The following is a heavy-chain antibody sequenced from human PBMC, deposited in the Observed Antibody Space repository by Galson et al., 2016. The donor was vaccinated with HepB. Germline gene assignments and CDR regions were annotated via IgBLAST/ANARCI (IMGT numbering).Heavy chain of an antibody. Sequence: SLRLSCAASGLPFSTYSMNWVRQAPGKGLEWVSYIHSDSSYIYYADSVNGRFTISRDNAKNSLSLRMNSLRAEDTAMYYCVRDSHFGAFDIWGQGTMVTVSS. CDR2: IHSDSSYI. V-gene: IGHV3-21*01. CDR1: GLPFSTYS. CDR3: VRDSHFGAFDI. D-gene: IGHD3-10*01. J-gene: IGHJ3*02.